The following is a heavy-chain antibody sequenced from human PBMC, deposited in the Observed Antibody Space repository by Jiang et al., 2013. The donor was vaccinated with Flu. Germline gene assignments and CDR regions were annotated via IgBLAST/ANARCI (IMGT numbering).Heavy chain of an antibody. J-gene: IGHJ3*02. V-gene: IGHV1-18*01. D-gene: IGHD6-19*01. CDR1: GYTFTSYG. Sequence: GAEVKKPGASVKVSCKASGYTFTSYGISWVRQAPGQGLEWMGWISAYNGNTNYAQKLQGRVTMTTDTSTSTAYMELRSLRSDDTAVYYCARPSDSSGWYGYAFDIWAKGQWSPSLQ. CDR3: ARPSDSSGWYGYAFDI. CDR2: ISAYNGNT.